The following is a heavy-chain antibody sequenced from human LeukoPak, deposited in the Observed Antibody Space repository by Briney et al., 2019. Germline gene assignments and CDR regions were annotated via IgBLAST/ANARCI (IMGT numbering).Heavy chain of an antibody. CDR1: GGTFSSYA. Sequence: SVKVSCKASGGTFSSYAISWVRQAPGQGLEWMGGIIPIFGTANYAQKFQGRVTITADESTSTAYMEPSSLRSEDTAVYYCARRIAAAGANYYYYGMDVWGQGTTVTVSS. D-gene: IGHD6-13*01. CDR3: ARRIAAAGANYYYYGMDV. CDR2: IIPIFGTA. J-gene: IGHJ6*02. V-gene: IGHV1-69*13.